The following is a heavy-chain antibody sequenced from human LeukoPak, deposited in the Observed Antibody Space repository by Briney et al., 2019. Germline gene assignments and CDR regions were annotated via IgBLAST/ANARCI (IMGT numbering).Heavy chain of an antibody. CDR2: VSSDGTST. J-gene: IGHJ4*02. Sequence: GGSLRLSCAASGFTFSDYWMHWVRQAPGKGLVWVSRVSSDGTSTSYADSVKGRFTISRDNAKNTLFLQMNSLRAEDTAVYYCARALAVAGTGGHYWGQGTLVTVSP. CDR3: ARALAVAGTGGHY. CDR1: GFTFSDYW. D-gene: IGHD6-19*01. V-gene: IGHV3-74*01.